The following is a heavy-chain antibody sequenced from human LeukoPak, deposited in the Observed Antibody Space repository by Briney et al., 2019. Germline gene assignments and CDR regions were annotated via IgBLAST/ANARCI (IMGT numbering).Heavy chain of an antibody. CDR2: ISSHSSTI. Sequence: GGSLRLSCTGSGFIFSSYSMNWVRQAPGKGLEWISYISSHSSTIYYADSVRGRFTISRDNDKRSVYLQMGSLRVEDTAVYYCARDGSAGSYLNWFDPWGQGTLVTVSS. CDR1: GFIFSSYS. D-gene: IGHD3-10*01. J-gene: IGHJ5*02. V-gene: IGHV3-48*01. CDR3: ARDGSAGSYLNWFDP.